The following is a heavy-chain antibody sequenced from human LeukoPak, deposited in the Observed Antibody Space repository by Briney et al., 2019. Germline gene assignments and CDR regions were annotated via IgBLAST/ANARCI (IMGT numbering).Heavy chain of an antibody. V-gene: IGHV1-8*01. CDR3: ARWEASYCSSTSCSYYYGMDV. J-gene: IGHJ6*02. CDR1: GYTFTSYD. Sequence: GASVKVSCKASGYTFTSYDINWVRQATGQGLEWMGWMNPNSGNTGYAQKFQGRVTMTRNTSISTAYMELSSLRSEDTAVYYCARWEASYCSSTSCSYYYGMDVWGQGTTVTVSS. CDR2: MNPNSGNT. D-gene: IGHD2-2*01.